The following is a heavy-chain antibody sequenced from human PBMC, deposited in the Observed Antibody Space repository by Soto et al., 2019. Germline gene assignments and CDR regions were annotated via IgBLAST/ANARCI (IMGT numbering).Heavy chain of an antibody. CDR2: FDPEDGET. CDR3: ATGSTMIVVVIRAPGAFDI. V-gene: IGHV1-24*01. J-gene: IGHJ3*02. Sequence: SVKASCKVSGYTITELSMQSARQANEKGLEWMGGFDPEDGETIYAQKFQGRVTMTEDTSTDTAYMELSSLRSEDTAVYYCATGSTMIVVVIRAPGAFDIWGQGTMVTVS. CDR1: GYTITELS. D-gene: IGHD3-22*01.